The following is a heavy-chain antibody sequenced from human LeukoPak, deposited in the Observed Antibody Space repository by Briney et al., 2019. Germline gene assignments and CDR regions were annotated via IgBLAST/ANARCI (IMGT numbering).Heavy chain of an antibody. Sequence: PGGSLRLSCAASGFTFSSYWMSWVRQAPGKGLEWVANIKQDGSEKYYVDSVKGRFTISRDNAKNSLYLQMNSLRAEDTAVYYCARAAYDFWSGRCPDYWGQGTLVTVSS. CDR2: IKQDGSEK. V-gene: IGHV3-7*01. J-gene: IGHJ4*02. D-gene: IGHD3-3*01. CDR1: GFTFSSYW. CDR3: ARAAYDFWSGRCPDY.